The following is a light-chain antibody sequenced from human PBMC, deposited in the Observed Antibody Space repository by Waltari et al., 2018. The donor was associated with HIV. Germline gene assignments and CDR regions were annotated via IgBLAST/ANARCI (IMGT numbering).Light chain of an antibody. V-gene: IGLV1-47*01. J-gene: IGLJ3*02. Sequence: QSVLTQPPSVSGTPGQTVTISCSGSTSNIETEALYWYQQLPGTAPKLPIYRNYKRPSGVSDRFSCSKAAASASLVISGLRSEDEAHYYCVSYDSRLDERLFGGGTKLTVL. CDR1: TSNIETEA. CDR3: VSYDSRLDERL. CDR2: RNY.